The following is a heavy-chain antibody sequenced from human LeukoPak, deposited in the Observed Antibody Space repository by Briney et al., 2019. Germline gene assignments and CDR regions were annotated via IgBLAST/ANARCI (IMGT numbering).Heavy chain of an antibody. CDR3: LYYYDSSGYPPTSSWFDP. V-gene: IGHV3-30*03. Sequence: SLRLSCAASGFTFSSYGMHWVRQAPGKGLEWVAVISYDGSNKYYADSVKGRFTISRDNSKNTLYLQMNSLRAEDTAVYYCLYYYDSSGYPPTSSWFDPWGQGTLVTVSS. CDR1: GFTFSSYG. D-gene: IGHD3-22*01. J-gene: IGHJ5*02. CDR2: ISYDGSNK.